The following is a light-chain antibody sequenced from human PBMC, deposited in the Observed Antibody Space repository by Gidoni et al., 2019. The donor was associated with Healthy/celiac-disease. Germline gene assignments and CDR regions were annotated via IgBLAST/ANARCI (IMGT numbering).Light chain of an antibody. V-gene: IGKV3-20*01. Sequence: EIVLTQSPGTLSLSPGERATLSCRASQSVSSNFLAWYQQKPGQAPRLLIYDASNRATGIPDRFSGSGSGTDFTLTISRLEPEDFAVYYCQQYGTSHTFGQGTKLEIK. CDR2: DAS. J-gene: IGKJ2*01. CDR3: QQYGTSHT. CDR1: QSVSSNF.